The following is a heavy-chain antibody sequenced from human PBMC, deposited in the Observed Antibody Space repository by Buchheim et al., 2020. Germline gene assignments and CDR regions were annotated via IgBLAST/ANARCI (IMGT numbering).Heavy chain of an antibody. CDR2: IGGGVGNK. Sequence: EVQLLESGGGLVQPGGSLRLSCVASGFTFSNYGMGWVRQSPGKGLEWVSTIGGGVGNKFYADSVKGRFTISRDNSQNTVYLTMSSLRDEDTATYFCAKRGVVRDHFFDWWGQGTL. CDR3: AKRGVVRDHFFDW. CDR1: GFTFSNYG. V-gene: IGHV3-23*01. D-gene: IGHD6-6*01. J-gene: IGHJ4*02.